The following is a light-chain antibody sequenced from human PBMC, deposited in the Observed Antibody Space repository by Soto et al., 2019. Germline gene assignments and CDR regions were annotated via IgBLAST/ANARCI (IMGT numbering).Light chain of an antibody. CDR2: DAS. V-gene: IGKV3-11*01. J-gene: IGKJ4*01. CDR3: QQRSNWPLT. CDR1: QSVGSY. Sequence: EIVLTQSPATLSLSPGERATLSCRASQSVGSYLAWYQQKPGQAPRLLIYDASSRATGIPARFSGSGSGTEFTLTISSLEPEDFAVYYCQQRSNWPLTFGGGTKVDIK.